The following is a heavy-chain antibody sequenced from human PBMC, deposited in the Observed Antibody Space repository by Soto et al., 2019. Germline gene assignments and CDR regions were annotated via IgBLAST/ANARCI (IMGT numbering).Heavy chain of an antibody. J-gene: IGHJ6*02. CDR2: IWYDGSNK. V-gene: IGHV3-33*01. CDR3: ARDSVAVVPAAIYYYYYGMDV. CDR1: GFTFSSYG. Sequence: QVQLVESGGGVVQPGRSLRLSCAASGFTFSSYGMHWVRQAPGKGLEWVAVIWYDGSNKYYADSVKGRFTISRDNSKNTLYLQMNSLRAEHTAVYYCARDSVAVVPAAIYYYYYGMDVWGQGTTVTVSS. D-gene: IGHD2-2*01.